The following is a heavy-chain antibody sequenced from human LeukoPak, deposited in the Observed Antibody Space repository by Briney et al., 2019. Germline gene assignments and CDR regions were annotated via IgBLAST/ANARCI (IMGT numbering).Heavy chain of an antibody. CDR3: AELGITMIGGV. D-gene: IGHD3-10*02. Sequence: GGSLRLSCAASGFTFSTYGMSWVRQAPGKGLEWVSTITGSGDRTYNADSLKGRFTISRDNAKNSLYLQMNSLRAEDTAVYYCAELGITMIGGVWGKGTTVTISS. CDR2: ITGSGDRT. J-gene: IGHJ6*04. CDR1: GFTFSTYG. V-gene: IGHV3-23*01.